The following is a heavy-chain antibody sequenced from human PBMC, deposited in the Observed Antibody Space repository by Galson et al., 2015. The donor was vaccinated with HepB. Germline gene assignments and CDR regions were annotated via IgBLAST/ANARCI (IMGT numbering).Heavy chain of an antibody. J-gene: IGHJ4*02. V-gene: IGHV5-51*01. CDR1: GYSFTSYW. CDR3: ARHRPSSGWGFDY. CDR2: IYPGDSYN. Sequence: YGAEVKKPGESLKISCTGSGYSFTSYWIGWVRQMPGKGLAWMGIIYPGDSYNRYSPFFKGQVNISADKSISTAYLQWSSLKASDTAMYYCARHRPSSGWGFDYWGQGTLVTVSS. D-gene: IGHD6-19*01.